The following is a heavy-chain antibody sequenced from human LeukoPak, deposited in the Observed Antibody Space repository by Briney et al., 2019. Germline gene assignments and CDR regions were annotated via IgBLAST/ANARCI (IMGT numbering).Heavy chain of an antibody. D-gene: IGHD6-19*01. V-gene: IGHV4-39*01. CDR1: GGSISSSSSY. Sequence: PSETLSLTCTVSGGSISSSSSYWGWIRQPPGKGLEWIGSIYYSGDTYYNPSLKSRRVTISVDTSKNQFSLRLSSVTAADTAVYYCARHQWHYYYYMGVWGKGSTVTVSS. J-gene: IGHJ6*03. CDR2: IYYSGDT. CDR3: ARHQWHYYYYMGV.